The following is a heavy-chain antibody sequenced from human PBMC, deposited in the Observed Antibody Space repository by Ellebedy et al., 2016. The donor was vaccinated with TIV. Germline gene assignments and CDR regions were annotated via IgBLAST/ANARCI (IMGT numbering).Heavy chain of an antibody. CDR2: ISESSTDT. V-gene: IGHV3-11*06. Sequence: PSETLSLTCTVSGGSLIYYYWTWIRQPPGKGLEWISYISESSTDTNYADSVRGRFTISRDKAKNSLYLQMNSLRVEDTAVYYCARTARSLDSWGQGTLVTVSS. CDR3: ARTARSLDS. CDR1: GGSLIYYY. J-gene: IGHJ4*02.